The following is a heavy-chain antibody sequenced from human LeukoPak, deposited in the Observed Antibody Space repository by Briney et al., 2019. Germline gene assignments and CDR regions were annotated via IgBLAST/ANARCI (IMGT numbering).Heavy chain of an antibody. V-gene: IGHV3-7*05. J-gene: IGHJ4*02. CDR1: GFTFSSYW. Sequence: QPGGSLRLSCAASGFTFSSYWMSWVRQVPGKGPEWVVNIKEDGSETYYVDSVKGPFTISRDNAKNSLYLQMNSLRAEDTAVYYCVRGGGRAFSWGQGTMVTVSS. CDR3: VRGGGRAFS. D-gene: IGHD3-16*01. CDR2: IKEDGSET.